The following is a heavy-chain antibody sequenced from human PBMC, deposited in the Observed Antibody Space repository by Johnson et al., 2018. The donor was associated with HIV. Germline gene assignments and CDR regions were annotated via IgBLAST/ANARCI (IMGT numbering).Heavy chain of an antibody. CDR1: GFTFSSYW. V-gene: IGHV3-15*01. D-gene: IGHD3-10*01. CDR3: ARDPFGALDGDAFDL. CDR2: IKSKTDGGTT. J-gene: IGHJ3*01. Sequence: VQLVESGGGLVQPGGSLRLSCAASGFTFSSYWMSWVRQAPGKGLEWVGRIKSKTDGGTTDYAAPVKGRFTISRDDSKNTLYLQMNSLRAEDTAVYYCARDPFGALDGDAFDLWGQRTMVTVSS.